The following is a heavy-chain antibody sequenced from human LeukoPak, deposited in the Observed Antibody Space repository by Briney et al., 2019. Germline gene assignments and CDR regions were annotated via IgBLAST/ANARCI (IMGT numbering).Heavy chain of an antibody. V-gene: IGHV3-48*01. CDR1: GFTFNRKN. CDR3: ARETILAVSGDF. D-gene: IGHD6-19*01. Sequence: PGGSLSLSCAASGFTFNRKNMNWVRQAPGQGLEWFSYSSSTSITMYYADSVKGRFTIYRENAKNSLYLQMNSLRADDTAVYYCARETILAVSGDFWGQGTLVTVSS. J-gene: IGHJ4*02. CDR2: SSSTSITM.